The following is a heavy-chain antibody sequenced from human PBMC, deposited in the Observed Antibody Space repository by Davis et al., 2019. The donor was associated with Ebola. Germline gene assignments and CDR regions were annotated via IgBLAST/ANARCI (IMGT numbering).Heavy chain of an antibody. CDR3: AKDKNYDFWSGYPHDAFDI. Sequence: GSLRLSCAASGFTFSSYAMSWVRQAPGKGLEWVSAISGSGGSTYYADSVKGQFTISRDNSKNTLYLQMNSLRAEDTAIYYCAKDKNYDFWSGYPHDAFDIWGQGTMVTVSS. CDR2: ISGSGGST. CDR1: GFTFSSYA. J-gene: IGHJ3*02. V-gene: IGHV3-23*01. D-gene: IGHD3-3*01.